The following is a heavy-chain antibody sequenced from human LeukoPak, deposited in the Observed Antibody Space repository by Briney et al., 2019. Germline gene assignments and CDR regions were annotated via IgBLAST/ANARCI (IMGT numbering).Heavy chain of an antibody. CDR2: IHHSGTT. Sequence: PSGTLSLTCAVSGGSISSSNWWGWVRQPPGKGLECIGEIHHSGTTNYNPSLKSRVTISVDKSKNEFSLKLNSVTAADTAVYYCARAFLVGYSPEEYFFDYWGQGTLVTVSS. CDR1: GGSISSSNW. J-gene: IGHJ4*02. V-gene: IGHV4-4*02. D-gene: IGHD2-15*01. CDR3: ARAFLVGYSPEEYFFDY.